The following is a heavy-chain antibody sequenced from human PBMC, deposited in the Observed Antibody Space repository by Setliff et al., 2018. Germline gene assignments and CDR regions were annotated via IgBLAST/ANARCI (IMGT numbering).Heavy chain of an antibody. Sequence: PSETLSLTCTVSGGSINNYYWSWIRQPAGKGLEWIGRVYSNVGTNFNPSLKSRVTMSVDASKNQISLKLMSVTAADTAVYYCARATGFFYVDAWGQGTLVTAPQ. J-gene: IGHJ5*02. CDR1: GGSINNYY. CDR3: ARATGFFYVDA. V-gene: IGHV4-4*07. CDR2: VYSNVGT. D-gene: IGHD3-3*01.